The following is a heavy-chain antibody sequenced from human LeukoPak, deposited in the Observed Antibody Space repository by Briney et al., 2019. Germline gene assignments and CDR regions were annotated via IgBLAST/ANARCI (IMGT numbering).Heavy chain of an antibody. Sequence: GGSLRLSCAASGFTFNNYWMHWVRQSPGKGLVWVARINSGGSSASYADSVKGRFTISRDNAKNSLYLQMNSLRAEDTALYHCARRGSTGYDFWSGYLGAFDIWGQGTMVTVSS. V-gene: IGHV3-74*01. CDR1: GFTFNNYW. CDR2: INSGGSSA. D-gene: IGHD3-3*01. J-gene: IGHJ3*02. CDR3: ARRGSTGYDFWSGYLGAFDI.